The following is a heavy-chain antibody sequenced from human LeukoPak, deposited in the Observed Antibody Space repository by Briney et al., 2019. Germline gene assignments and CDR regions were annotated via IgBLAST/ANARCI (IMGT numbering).Heavy chain of an antibody. V-gene: IGHV3-21*01. Sequence: GGSLRLSCAASGFTFSSYAMSWVRQAPGKGLEWVSSISSSSGYIYYAVSVKGRFTISRDNAKNSLYLQMNSLRAEDTAVYYCARPNFDYWGQGTLVTVSS. CDR3: ARPNFDY. CDR1: GFTFSSYA. J-gene: IGHJ4*02. CDR2: ISSSSGYI.